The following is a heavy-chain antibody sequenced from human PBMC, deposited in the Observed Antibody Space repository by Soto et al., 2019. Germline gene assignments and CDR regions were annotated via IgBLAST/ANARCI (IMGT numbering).Heavy chain of an antibody. V-gene: IGHV5-51*01. CDR2: IYPGDSDT. Sequence: PWEPLTISCKGCRLTFTSYWLGWLRQLPGKGLEWMGIIYPGDSDTIYSPSFQGQVTISADKSISTAYLQWNSLKASDTAMYYCARPPYSASYYYFDQWGQGTQVTVSS. CDR1: RLTFTSYW. CDR3: ARPPYSASYYYFDQ. D-gene: IGHD1-26*01. J-gene: IGHJ4*02.